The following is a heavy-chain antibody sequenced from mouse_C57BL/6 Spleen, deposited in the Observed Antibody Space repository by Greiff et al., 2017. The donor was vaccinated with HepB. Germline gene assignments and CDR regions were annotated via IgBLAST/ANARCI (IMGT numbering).Heavy chain of an antibody. Sequence: EVQLQQSGAELVRPGASVKLSCTASGFNIKDDYMHWVKQRPEQGLEGIGWIDPENGDTEYASKFQGKATITADTSSNTAYLQLSSLTSEDTAVYYCTTGDLLNVWGTGTTVTVSS. J-gene: IGHJ1*03. D-gene: IGHD1-1*01. V-gene: IGHV14-4*01. CDR3: TTGDLLNV. CDR1: GFNIKDDY. CDR2: IDPENGDT.